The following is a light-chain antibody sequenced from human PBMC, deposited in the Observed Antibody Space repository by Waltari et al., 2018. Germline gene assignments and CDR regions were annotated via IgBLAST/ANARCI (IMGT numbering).Light chain of an antibody. CDR1: QGIIRS. CDR2: GAS. V-gene: IGKV1-9*01. CDR3: QQLKSYPRT. Sequence: DIQLTQSPSFVSASVGDRVTITYRASQGIIRSLAWYQQKPGKSPKDLIYGASTLQRGVPSRFSGSGSGTEFTLTISSLQPEDFATYYCQQLKSYPRTFGQGTKLEIK. J-gene: IGKJ2*02.